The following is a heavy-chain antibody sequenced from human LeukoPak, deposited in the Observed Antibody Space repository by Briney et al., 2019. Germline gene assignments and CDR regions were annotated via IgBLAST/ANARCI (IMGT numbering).Heavy chain of an antibody. CDR2: IIPIFGTA. V-gene: IGHV1-69*13. D-gene: IGHD2-2*01. CDR3: ARRMGYCSSTSCLGDHNWFDP. CDR1: GGTFSSYA. Sequence: GASVKVSCKASGGTFSSYAISWVRQAPGQGLEWMGGIIPIFGTANYAQKFQGRVTITADESTSTAYMELSSLRSEDTAVYYCARRMGYCSSTSCLGDHNWFDPWGQGTLVTVSS. J-gene: IGHJ5*02.